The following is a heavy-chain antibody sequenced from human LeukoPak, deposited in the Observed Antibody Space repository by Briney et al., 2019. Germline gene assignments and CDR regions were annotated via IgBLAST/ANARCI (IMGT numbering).Heavy chain of an antibody. CDR3: AKDNRYSGRYPDAFDI. J-gene: IGHJ3*02. Sequence: GGSLRLSCATSGFIFSNYGMHWVRQAPGKGLEWVAFIRYDGSNKDYADSVKGRFTISRDNSRNTLYLQMNRLRAEDTAVYYCAKDNRYSGRYPDAFDIWGRGTMVTVSS. V-gene: IGHV3-30*02. CDR1: GFIFSNYG. D-gene: IGHD1-26*01. CDR2: IRYDGSNK.